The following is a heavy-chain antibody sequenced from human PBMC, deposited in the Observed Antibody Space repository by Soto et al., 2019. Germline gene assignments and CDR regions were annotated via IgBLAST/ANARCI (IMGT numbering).Heavy chain of an antibody. CDR3: ACTYSSIWRFDY. V-gene: IGHV1-46*01. Sequence: ASVKVSCKASGYTFTSYYMHWVRQAPGQGLEWMGIINPSGGSTSYAQKFQGRVTMTRDTSTSTVYMELSSLRSEDTAVYYCACTYSSIWRFDYWAQGTLVTVSS. J-gene: IGHJ4*02. CDR2: INPSGGST. D-gene: IGHD6-13*01. CDR1: GYTFTSYY.